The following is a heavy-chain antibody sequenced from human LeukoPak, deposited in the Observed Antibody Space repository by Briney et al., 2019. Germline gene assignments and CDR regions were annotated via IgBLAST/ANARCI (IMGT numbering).Heavy chain of an antibody. V-gene: IGHV3-53*01. D-gene: IGHD6-19*01. CDR2: IYNDGST. CDR1: GFTVSSYY. CDR3: ARSAKHSSGFHYSYGMDV. Sequence: GGSLRLSCAASGFTVSSYYMSWVRQAPGKGLEWVSVIYNDGSTDYADSVKGRFTIPRDNSKNTLNLQMNSLRAEDTAVYYCARSAKHSSGFHYSYGMDVWGQGTTVTVSS. J-gene: IGHJ6*02.